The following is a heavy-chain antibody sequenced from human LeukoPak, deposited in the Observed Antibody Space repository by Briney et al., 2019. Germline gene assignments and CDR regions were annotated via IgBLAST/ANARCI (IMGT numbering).Heavy chain of an antibody. CDR3: ARASQGLSSYFDL. Sequence: GSLRLSCAASGFTFSSYGMHWVRQAPGKGLEWVAVISYDGSNKYYADSVKGRFTISRDNSKNTLYLQMNSLRAEDTAVYYCARASQGLSSYFDLWGRGTLVTVSS. D-gene: IGHD2-2*01. CDR2: ISYDGSNK. CDR1: GFTFSSYG. J-gene: IGHJ2*01. V-gene: IGHV3-30*03.